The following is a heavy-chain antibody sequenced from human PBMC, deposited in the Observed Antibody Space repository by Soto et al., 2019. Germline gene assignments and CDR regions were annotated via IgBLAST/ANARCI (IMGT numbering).Heavy chain of an antibody. V-gene: IGHV1-69*02. Sequence: SVKVSCKASGGTFSSYTISWVRQAPGQGLEWMGRIIPILGIANYAQKFQGRVTITADKSTSTAYMELSSLRSEDTAVYYCARLNYFASGSNYYHGMDVWGQGTTVTVSS. D-gene: IGHD3-10*01. CDR3: ARLNYFASGSNYYHGMDV. J-gene: IGHJ6*02. CDR1: GGTFSSYT. CDR2: IIPILGIA.